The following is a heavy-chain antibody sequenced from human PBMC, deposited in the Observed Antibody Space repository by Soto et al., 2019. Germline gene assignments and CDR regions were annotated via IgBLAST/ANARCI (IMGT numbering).Heavy chain of an antibody. Sequence: LRLSCAASGFTFSSYAMHWVRQAPGKGLEWVAVISYDGSNKYYADSVKGRFTISRDNSKNTLYLQMNSLRAEDTAVYYCAVVAEASYFDYWGQGTLVTVSS. D-gene: IGHD3-22*01. CDR1: GFTFSSYA. J-gene: IGHJ4*02. V-gene: IGHV3-30-3*01. CDR2: ISYDGSNK. CDR3: AVVAEASYFDY.